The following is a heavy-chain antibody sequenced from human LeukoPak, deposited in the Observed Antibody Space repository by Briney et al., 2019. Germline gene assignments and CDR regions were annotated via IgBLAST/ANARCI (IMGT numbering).Heavy chain of an antibody. CDR2: ISGSGGST. CDR1: GFTFSSYA. D-gene: IGHD4-4*01. CDR3: ATKTTVTSFDY. J-gene: IGHJ4*02. Sequence: GGSLRLSCAASGFTFSSYAMSWVRQAPGKGLEWVSAISGSGGSTYYADSVKGRFTIPRDNSKNTLYLQMNSLRAEDTAVYYCATKTTVTSFDYWGQGTLVTVSS. V-gene: IGHV3-23*01.